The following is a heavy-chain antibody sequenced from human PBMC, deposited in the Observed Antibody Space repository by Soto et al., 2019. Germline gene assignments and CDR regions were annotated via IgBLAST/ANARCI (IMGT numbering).Heavy chain of an antibody. Sequence: EVQPVESGGGLVKPGGSLRLSCAASGFTFSNAWMNSVRQAPGKGLEWVGRIKSRTDGGTTDYAAPVKGRFTFSRDDSQNTVYLQMNSLKTEDTAVYYCTSTSTLGSGSWPWGQGTLVTVSS. CDR2: IKSRTDGGTT. CDR3: TSTSTLGSGSWP. CDR1: GFTFSNAW. D-gene: IGHD3-10*01. V-gene: IGHV3-15*07. J-gene: IGHJ4*02.